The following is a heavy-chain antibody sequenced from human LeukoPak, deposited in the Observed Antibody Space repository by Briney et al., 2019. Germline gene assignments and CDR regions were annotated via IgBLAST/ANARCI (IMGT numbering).Heavy chain of an antibody. CDR3: AKDFWRVVPAAIDY. CDR2: FDPEDGET. Sequence: ASVKVSCKVSGYTLTELSMHWVRQAPGKGLEWMGGFDPEDGETIYAQKFQGRVTMTEDTSTDTAYMELSSLRAEDTAVYYCAKDFWRVVPAAIDYWGQGTLVTVSS. V-gene: IGHV1-24*01. CDR1: GYTLTELS. J-gene: IGHJ4*02. D-gene: IGHD2-2*01.